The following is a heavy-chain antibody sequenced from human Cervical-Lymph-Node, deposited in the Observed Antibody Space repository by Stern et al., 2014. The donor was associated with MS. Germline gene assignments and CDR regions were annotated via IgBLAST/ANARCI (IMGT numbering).Heavy chain of an antibody. CDR1: GASITSGNW. CDR3: ARDNRFENFDY. V-gene: IGHV4-4*02. Sequence: QVQLQESGPGLVKPSGTLSLTCAVSGASITSGNWWSWVRQSPGKGLEWIGEIYHVGRTNYNPSLKSRVTNSVDKTKNQFSLNLTSVTAADTAIYYCARDNRFENFDYWGQGTLVTVSS. CDR2: IYHVGRT. J-gene: IGHJ4*02. D-gene: IGHD3-3*01.